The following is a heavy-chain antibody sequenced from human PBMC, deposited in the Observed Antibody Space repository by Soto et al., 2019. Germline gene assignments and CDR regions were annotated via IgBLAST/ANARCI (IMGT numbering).Heavy chain of an antibody. Sequence: QVQLVQSGAEVKKPGSSVKVSCKASGGTFSSYAISWVRQAPGQGLEWMGGISAYNGNTNYAQKLQGRVTMTTDTSTSTAYMELRSLRSDDTAVYYCARDPGITGTTLFDYWGQGTLVTVSS. CDR3: ARDPGITGTTLFDY. CDR2: ISAYNGNT. V-gene: IGHV1-18*01. CDR1: GGTFSSYA. J-gene: IGHJ4*02. D-gene: IGHD1-7*01.